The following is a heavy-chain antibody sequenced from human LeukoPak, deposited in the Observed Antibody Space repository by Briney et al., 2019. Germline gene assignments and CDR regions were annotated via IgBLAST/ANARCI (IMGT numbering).Heavy chain of an antibody. CDR2: ISYDGSNK. CDR1: GFTFSNYG. Sequence: GGSLRLSCAASGFTFSNYGMHWVRQAPGKGLEWVAVISYDGSNKYYADSVKGRFTISRDNSKNTLYLQMNSLRAEDTAVYYCAKDLSVGAIYYFDYWGQGTLVTVSS. J-gene: IGHJ4*02. CDR3: AKDLSVGAIYYFDY. V-gene: IGHV3-30*18. D-gene: IGHD1-26*01.